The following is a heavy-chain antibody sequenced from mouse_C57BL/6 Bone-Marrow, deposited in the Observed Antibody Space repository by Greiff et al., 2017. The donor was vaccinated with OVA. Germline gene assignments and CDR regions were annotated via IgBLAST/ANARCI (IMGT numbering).Heavy chain of an antibody. D-gene: IGHD4-1*01. J-gene: IGHJ4*01. V-gene: IGHV7-3*01. CDR1: GFTFTDYY. CDR3: ANWDFYYAMDY. CDR2: IRNKANGYTT. Sequence: EVKLVESGGGLVQPGGSLSLSCAASGFTFTDYYMSWVRQPPGKALEWLGFIRNKANGYTTEYSASVKGRFTISRDNSQSILYLQMSALRAEDSATYYCANWDFYYAMDYWGQGTSVTVSS.